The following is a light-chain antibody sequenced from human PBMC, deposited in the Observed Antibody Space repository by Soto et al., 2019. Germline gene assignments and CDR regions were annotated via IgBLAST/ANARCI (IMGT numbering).Light chain of an antibody. CDR1: QTISSW. CDR3: QHYNSDSAA. CDR2: KAS. J-gene: IGKJ1*01. V-gene: IGKV1-5*03. Sequence: DIQMTQSPSTLPLSVGDIVTITGRSSQTISSWLAWYQQKPGKAPKLLIYKASTLKSGVPSRFSGSGSGTEFTLTISSLQPDHFATYYCQHYNSDSAAFGQGTEVDIK.